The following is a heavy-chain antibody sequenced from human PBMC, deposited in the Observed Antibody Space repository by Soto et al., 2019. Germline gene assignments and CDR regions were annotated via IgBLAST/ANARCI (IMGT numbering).Heavy chain of an antibody. CDR3: ARPTTVVTLDAFDI. CDR2: IYPGDSDT. J-gene: IGHJ3*02. CDR1: GYSFTSYW. D-gene: IGHD4-17*01. V-gene: IGHV5-51*01. Sequence: GVSLKISCKGSGYSFTSYWIGWVRQMPGKGLEWMGIIYPGDSDTRYSPSFHGQVTISADKSISTAYLQWSSLKASDTAMYYCARPTTVVTLDAFDIWGQGTMVTVSS.